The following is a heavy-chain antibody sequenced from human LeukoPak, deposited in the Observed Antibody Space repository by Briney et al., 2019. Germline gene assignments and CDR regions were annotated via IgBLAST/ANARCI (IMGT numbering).Heavy chain of an antibody. D-gene: IGHD1-26*01. Sequence: GGSLRLSCAVSGLTFSSYWMHWVRQAPGKGLVWVSRIDRDGSRINYADSVKGRFTISRDNGKNTLFLQMNSLRAEDAAVYYCARDMAPIVGATTGFDYWGQGTLVTVSS. V-gene: IGHV3-74*01. CDR1: GLTFSSYW. J-gene: IGHJ4*02. CDR3: ARDMAPIVGATTGFDY. CDR2: IDRDGSRI.